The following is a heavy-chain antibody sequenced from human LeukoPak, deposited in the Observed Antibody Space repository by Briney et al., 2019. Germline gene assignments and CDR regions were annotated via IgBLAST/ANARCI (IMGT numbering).Heavy chain of an antibody. CDR1: GGSISSYY. Sequence: SETLSLTCTVSGGSISSYYWSWIRQPPGKGLEWIGYIYYSGSTNYNPSLKSRVTISVDTSKDQFSLKLSSVTAADTAVYYCARGRRYYGSGGNWFDPWGQGTLVTVSS. CDR2: IYYSGST. V-gene: IGHV4-59*01. J-gene: IGHJ5*02. D-gene: IGHD3-10*01. CDR3: ARGRRYYGSGGNWFDP.